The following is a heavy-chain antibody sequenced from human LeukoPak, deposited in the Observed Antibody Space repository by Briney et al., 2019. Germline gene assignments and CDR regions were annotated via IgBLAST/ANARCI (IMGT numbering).Heavy chain of an antibody. Sequence: ASVKVSCKASGGTFSSYAISRVRQAPGQGLEWMGGIIPIFGTANYAQKFQGRVTITTDESTSTAYMELSSLRSEDTAVYYCAKSGRDSSSWYPYYYYYYMDVWGKGTTVTVSS. CDR3: AKSGRDSSSWYPYYYYYYMDV. CDR1: GGTFSSYA. CDR2: IIPIFGTA. J-gene: IGHJ6*03. D-gene: IGHD6-13*01. V-gene: IGHV1-69*05.